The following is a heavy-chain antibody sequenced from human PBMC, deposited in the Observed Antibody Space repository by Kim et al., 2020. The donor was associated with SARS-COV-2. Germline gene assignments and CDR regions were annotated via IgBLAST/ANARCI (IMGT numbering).Heavy chain of an antibody. J-gene: IGHJ4*02. V-gene: IGHV1-46*01. CDR3: ARVFGDSSGYPDY. D-gene: IGHD3-22*01. Sequence: YAQKFQGRVTMTRDTSTSTVYMELSSLRSEDTAVYYCARVFGDSSGYPDYWGQGTLVTVSS.